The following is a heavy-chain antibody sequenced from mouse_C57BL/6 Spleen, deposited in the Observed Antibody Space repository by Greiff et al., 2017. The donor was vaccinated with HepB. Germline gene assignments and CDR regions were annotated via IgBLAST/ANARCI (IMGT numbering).Heavy chain of an antibody. V-gene: IGHV1-54*01. CDR2: INPGSGGT. Sequence: QVQLQQSGAELVRPGTSVKVSCKASGYAFTNYLIEWVKQRPGQGLEWIGVINPGSGGTNYNEKFKGKATLTADKSSSTAYMQLSSLTSEDSAVYFCARGIYYDYDGPFDYWGQGTTLTVSS. J-gene: IGHJ2*01. CDR1: GYAFTNYL. CDR3: ARGIYYDYDGPFDY. D-gene: IGHD2-4*01.